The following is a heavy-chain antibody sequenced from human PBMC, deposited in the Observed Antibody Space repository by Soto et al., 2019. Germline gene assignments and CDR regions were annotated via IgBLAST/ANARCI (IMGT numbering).Heavy chain of an antibody. CDR2: GSYSGTT. CDR1: GVSVNSGSFY. V-gene: IGHV4-61*03. Sequence: QVQLQESGPGLVKPSETLSLTCTVSGVSVNSGSFYWAWIRQPPGKGLEWIGFGSYSGTTNYKPSLKSRVTISVDASRSHISLKVTSLTAADTAVYYCARGATVNQYDYWGQGTLVTVSS. CDR3: ARGATVNQYDY. D-gene: IGHD4-17*01. J-gene: IGHJ4*02.